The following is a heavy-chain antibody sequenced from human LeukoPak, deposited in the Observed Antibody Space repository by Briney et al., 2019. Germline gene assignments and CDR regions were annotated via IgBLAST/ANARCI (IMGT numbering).Heavy chain of an antibody. CDR1: GFTFSSYG. CDR2: ISYDGSNK. CDR3: AKDKGNIVATILDY. Sequence: SGRSLRLSCAASGFTFSSYGMHWVRQAPGKGLEWVAVISYDGSNKYYADSVKGRFTISRDNSKNTLYLQVNSLRAEDTAVYYCAKDKGNIVATILDYWGQGTLVTVSS. V-gene: IGHV3-30*18. J-gene: IGHJ4*02. D-gene: IGHD5-12*01.